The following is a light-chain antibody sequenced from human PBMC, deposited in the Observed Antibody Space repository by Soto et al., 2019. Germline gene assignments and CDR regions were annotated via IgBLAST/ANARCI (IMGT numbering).Light chain of an antibody. Sequence: EIVLTQSPGTLSLSPGERATLSCRASQSVSSSYLAWYQQKPGQAPRLLIYGAYSRATGIQDRFSGSGSGTDFTLTISRLEPEDFAVYYCKQYGSSPVTFGQGTKVDIK. J-gene: IGKJ1*01. V-gene: IGKV3-20*01. CDR1: QSVSSSY. CDR3: KQYGSSPVT. CDR2: GAY.